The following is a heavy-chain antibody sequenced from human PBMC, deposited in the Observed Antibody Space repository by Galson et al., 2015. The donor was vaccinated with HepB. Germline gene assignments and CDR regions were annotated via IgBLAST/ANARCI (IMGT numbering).Heavy chain of an antibody. D-gene: IGHD6-13*01. V-gene: IGHV3-23*01. CDR3: ARDRHSSSPSRGGFDY. J-gene: IGHJ4*02. CDR2: ISGSGGST. Sequence: SLRLSCAASGFTFTTYAMSWVRQAPGRGLEWVSAISGSGGSTYYADSVKGRFTVSRDHSKNTLYLQMNSLRAEDAAEYYCARDRHSSSPSRGGFDYWGQGTLVTVSS. CDR1: GFTFTTYA.